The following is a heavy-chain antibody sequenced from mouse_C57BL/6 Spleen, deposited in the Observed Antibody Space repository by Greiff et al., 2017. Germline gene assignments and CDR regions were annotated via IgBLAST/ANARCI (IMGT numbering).Heavy chain of an antibody. Sequence: EVKLHESGAELVKPGASVKLSCTASGFNIKDYYMHWVKQRTEQGLEWIGRIDPEDGDTKYAPKFQGKATITADTSSNTAYLQLSSLTSEDTAVYYCARPTYHSSSDFDYWGQGTTLTVAS. V-gene: IGHV14-2*01. CDR3: ARPTYHSSSDFDY. CDR1: GFNIKDYY. D-gene: IGHD2-5*01. CDR2: IDPEDGDT. J-gene: IGHJ2*01.